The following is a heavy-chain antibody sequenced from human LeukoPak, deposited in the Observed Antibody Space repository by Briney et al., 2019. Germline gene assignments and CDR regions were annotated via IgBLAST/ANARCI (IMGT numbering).Heavy chain of an antibody. CDR1: GGSISSYY. Sequence: SETLSLTCTVSGGSISSYYWSWIRQPPGKGLEWIGYIYYSGSTNYNPSLRSRVTISVDTSKNQFSLKLSSVTAADTAVYFCARSLSSSWYGDFDYWGQGTLVTVSS. D-gene: IGHD6-13*01. J-gene: IGHJ4*02. CDR3: ARSLSSSWYGDFDY. CDR2: IYYSGST. V-gene: IGHV4-59*01.